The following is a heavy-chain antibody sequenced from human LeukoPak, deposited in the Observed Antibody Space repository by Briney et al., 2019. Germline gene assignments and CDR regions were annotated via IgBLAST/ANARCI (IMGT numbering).Heavy chain of an antibody. J-gene: IGHJ6*04. V-gene: IGHV5-51*01. D-gene: IGHD2-2*01. CDR2: IYPGDSDT. Sequence: GESLKISCKGSGYSFTSCWIGWVRQMPGKGLEWMGIIYPGDSDTRYSPSFQGQVTISADKSISTAYLQWSSLKASDTAMYYCASGSSPFYYGMDVWGKGTTVTVSS. CDR3: ASGSSPFYYGMDV. CDR1: GYSFTSCW.